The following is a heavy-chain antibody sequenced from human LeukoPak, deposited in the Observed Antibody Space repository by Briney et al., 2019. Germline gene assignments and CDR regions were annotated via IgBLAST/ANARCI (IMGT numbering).Heavy chain of an antibody. CDR1: GFTFSSYA. J-gene: IGHJ4*02. Sequence: GGSLRLSCAASGFTFSSYAMSWVRQAPGKGLEWVSAVSGSGCSTYYADSVKGRFTISRDNSKNTLYLQMNSLRAEDTAVYYCAKADYDSSGWYFDYWGQGTLVTVSS. D-gene: IGHD3-22*01. CDR3: AKADYDSSGWYFDY. V-gene: IGHV3-23*01. CDR2: VSGSGCST.